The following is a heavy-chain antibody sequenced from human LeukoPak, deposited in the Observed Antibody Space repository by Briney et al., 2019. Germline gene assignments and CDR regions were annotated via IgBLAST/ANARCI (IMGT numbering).Heavy chain of an antibody. CDR1: GFTVSSNY. CDR3: ARGSFLITFGGLIV. D-gene: IGHD3-16*02. V-gene: IGHV3-66*01. CDR2: IYSGGST. Sequence: PGGSLRLSCAASGFTVSSNYVSWVRQAPGKGLEWVSVIYSGGSTYYADSVKGRFTISRDNSKNTLYLQMNSLRPDDTAVYYCARGSFLITFGGLIVWGQGTLVTVSS. J-gene: IGHJ4*02.